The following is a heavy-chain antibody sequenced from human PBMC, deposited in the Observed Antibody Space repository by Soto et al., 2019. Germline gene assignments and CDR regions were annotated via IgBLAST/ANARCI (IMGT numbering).Heavy chain of an antibody. V-gene: IGHV5-51*01. CDR3: ARPTAYTYGLTTAYYFDY. CDR1: GYSFSSYW. CDR2: IYPGDSTT. D-gene: IGHD5-18*01. Sequence: ESLKISCKGSGYSFSSYWIAWVRQMPGKGLEWMGIIYPGDSTTRYSPSFEGQVNISADKSISTAYLQWSSLKASDNAIYYCARPTAYTYGLTTAYYFDYWGQGNLVTRS. J-gene: IGHJ4*02.